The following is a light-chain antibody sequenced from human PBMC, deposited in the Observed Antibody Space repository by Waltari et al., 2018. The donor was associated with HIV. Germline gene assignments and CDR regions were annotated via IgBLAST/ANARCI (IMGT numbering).Light chain of an antibody. CDR1: NIGSKS. V-gene: IGLV3-21*02. Sequence: SYVLTQPPSVSVAPGQTARITCGGNNIGSKSVHWYRQKPGQAPVVVVYHDSGRPSGIPWRFSGSNSGNTATLTLSRVEAGDEADYYCQVWDSSSHHWVFGGGTKLTVL. CDR3: QVWDSSSHHWV. CDR2: HDS. J-gene: IGLJ3*02.